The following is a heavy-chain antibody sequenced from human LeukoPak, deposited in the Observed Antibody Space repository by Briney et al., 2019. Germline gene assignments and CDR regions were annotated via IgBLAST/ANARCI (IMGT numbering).Heavy chain of an antibody. D-gene: IGHD6-19*01. CDR1: GGSFSGYY. V-gene: IGHV4-34*01. CDR3: ARVRFYSSGWYLTNGGYWYFDL. CDR2: INHSGST. Sequence: SETLSLTCAVHGGSFSGYYWSWIRQPPGKGLEWMGEINHSGSTNYYPSLKSRVTISVDTSKNQFYTKLSSVTAADTAVYYCARVRFYSSGWYLTNGGYWYFDLWGRGTLVTVSS. J-gene: IGHJ2*01.